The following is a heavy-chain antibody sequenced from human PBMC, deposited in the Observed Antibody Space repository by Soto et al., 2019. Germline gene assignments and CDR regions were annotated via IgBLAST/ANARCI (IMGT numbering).Heavy chain of an antibody. J-gene: IGHJ6*02. D-gene: IGHD6-19*01. CDR1: GGSFSGYY. CDR3: ARGGWYYYYGMDV. Sequence: PSETLSLTCAVYGGSFSGYYWSWIRQPPGKGLEWIGEINHSGSTNYNPSLKSRVTISVDTSKNQFSLRLSSVTAADTAVYYCARGGWYYYYGMDVWGQGTTVT. CDR2: INHSGST. V-gene: IGHV4-34*01.